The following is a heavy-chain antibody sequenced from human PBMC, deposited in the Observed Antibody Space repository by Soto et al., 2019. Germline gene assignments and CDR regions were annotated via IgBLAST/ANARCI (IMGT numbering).Heavy chain of an antibody. CDR3: VRDFEY. J-gene: IGHJ4*02. CDR2: INSDGSST. V-gene: IGHV3-74*01. CDR1: GFTFSTYW. Sequence: EVQLLESGGGLVQPGGSLRLSCEASGFTFSTYWMHWVRQAPGKGLVWFSRINSDGSSTNYADSVKGRVTISRDNAKNTLYLQMNSLRAEDTAVYYCVRDFEYWGQGTLVTVSS.